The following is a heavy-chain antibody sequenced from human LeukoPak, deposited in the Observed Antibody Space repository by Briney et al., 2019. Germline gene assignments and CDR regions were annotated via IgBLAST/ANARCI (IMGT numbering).Heavy chain of an antibody. J-gene: IGHJ3*02. CDR3: ARGGYDHAFDI. D-gene: IGHD2-15*01. CDR2: ICNDDSDA. Sequence: PGGSLRLSCAASGFTFNSYWFHWVRQAPGKGLVWVSRICNDDSDAIYADSVKGRFTISRDNAKSTLYLQMNSLRADDTAVYYCARGGYDHAFDIWGQGTMVTVSS. V-gene: IGHV3-74*01. CDR1: GFTFNSYW.